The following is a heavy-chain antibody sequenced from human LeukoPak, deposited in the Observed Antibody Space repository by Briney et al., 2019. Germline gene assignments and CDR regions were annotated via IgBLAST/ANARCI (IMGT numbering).Heavy chain of an antibody. Sequence: PGGSLRLSCAASGFMFSTYAMSWVRQAPGKGLEWDSGISGGGGSPYYADSVKGRFTISRDNSKNTLYLQMNSLSAEDTAVYYCAKLRGATRGAFDIWGQGTMVTVSS. V-gene: IGHV3-23*01. CDR3: AKLRGATRGAFDI. CDR2: ISGGGGSP. CDR1: GFMFSTYA. D-gene: IGHD1-26*01. J-gene: IGHJ3*02.